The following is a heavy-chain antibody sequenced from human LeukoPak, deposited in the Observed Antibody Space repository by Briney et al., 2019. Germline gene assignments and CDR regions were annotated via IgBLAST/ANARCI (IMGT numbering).Heavy chain of an antibody. CDR3: ARGGGYNYGTFDY. V-gene: IGHV5-51*01. J-gene: IGHJ4*02. D-gene: IGHD5-18*01. Sequence: GESLTLSCTVSGYIFTNYCIGWVRQAPGKGLEWVGIIYPGDSDTRYSPSFQGQVTSSADKSTSTAYLQWSSLKAADTAMYYCARGGGYNYGTFDYWGQGTLVTVSS. CDR1: GYIFTNYC. CDR2: IYPGDSDT.